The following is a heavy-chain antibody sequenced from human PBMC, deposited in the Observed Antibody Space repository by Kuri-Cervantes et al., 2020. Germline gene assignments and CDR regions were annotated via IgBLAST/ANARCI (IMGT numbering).Heavy chain of an antibody. Sequence: GGSLRLSCAASGFTVSSNYMSWVRQAPGKGLEWVSVIYGGGSTYYADPVKGRFTISRDNSKNTLYLQMNSLRAEDTAVYYCARAPGTYYYDRGWFDPWGQGTLVTVSS. V-gene: IGHV3-66*01. J-gene: IGHJ5*02. CDR3: ARAPGTYYYDRGWFDP. CDR1: GFTVSSNY. D-gene: IGHD3-22*01. CDR2: IYGGGST.